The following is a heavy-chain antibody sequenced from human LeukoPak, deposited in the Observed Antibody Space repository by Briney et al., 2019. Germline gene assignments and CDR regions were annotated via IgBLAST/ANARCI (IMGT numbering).Heavy chain of an antibody. CDR3: TTDGAYSGYDPAGYFDY. Sequence: GGSLRLSCAASGYTFSNAWMSWVRQAPGKGLEWVGRIKGKTDGGTTDYAAPVKGRFTISRDDSKNTLYLQMNSLKTEDTAVYYCTTDGAYSGYDPAGYFDYWGQGSLVTVSS. J-gene: IGHJ4*02. CDR2: IKGKTDGGTT. CDR1: GYTFSNAW. V-gene: IGHV3-15*01. D-gene: IGHD5-12*01.